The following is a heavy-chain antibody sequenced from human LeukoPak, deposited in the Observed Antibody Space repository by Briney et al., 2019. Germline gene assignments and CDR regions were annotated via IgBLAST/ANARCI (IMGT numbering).Heavy chain of an antibody. V-gene: IGHV3-66*02. CDR1: GFTVSSNS. J-gene: IGHJ4*02. CDR2: IYSGGNT. D-gene: IGHD5-24*01. CDR3: ARGWLHSYFDY. Sequence: PGGSLRLSCTVSGFTVSSNSMSWVRQAPGKGLEWVSFIYSGGNTHYSDSVKGRFTISRDNSKNTLYLQMGSLRAEDMAVYYCARGWLHSYFDYWGQGTLVTVSS.